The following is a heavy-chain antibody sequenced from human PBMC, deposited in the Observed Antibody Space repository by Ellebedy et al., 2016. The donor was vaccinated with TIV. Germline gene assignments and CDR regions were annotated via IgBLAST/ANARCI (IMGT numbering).Heavy chain of an antibody. CDR1: GFIFSLSG. J-gene: IGHJ4*02. V-gene: IGHV3-48*04. CDR2: ISSGSPNI. Sequence: GESLKISCAASGFIFSLSGMHWVRQAPGKGLECVSYISSGSPNIYYADSVKGRFTISRDNSKDSLYLQMNSLGTEDTALFYCAKARSGYSTSACDSWGQGTLVTVSS. CDR3: AKARSGYSTSACDS. D-gene: IGHD6-13*01.